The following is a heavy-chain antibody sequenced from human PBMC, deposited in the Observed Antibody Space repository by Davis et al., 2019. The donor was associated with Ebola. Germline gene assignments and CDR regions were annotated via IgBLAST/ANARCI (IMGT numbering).Heavy chain of an antibody. V-gene: IGHV4-59*01. CDR2: IYYSGAT. Sequence: SETLSLTCTLSGGSISGYYLTWIRQPPGKGLEWIGYIYYSGATNYNPSLKGRVTISVDTSKSELSLNLNSVIAADTALYYCARDSPYGDYALDYWGQGTLVTVSS. D-gene: IGHD4-17*01. J-gene: IGHJ4*02. CDR1: GGSISGYY. CDR3: ARDSPYGDYALDY.